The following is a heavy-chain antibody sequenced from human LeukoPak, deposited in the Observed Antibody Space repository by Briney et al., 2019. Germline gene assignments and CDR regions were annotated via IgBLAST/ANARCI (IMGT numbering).Heavy chain of an antibody. CDR3: ARDQYSSNEANYYYYMDV. D-gene: IGHD6-13*01. CDR1: GGSFSGYY. J-gene: IGHJ6*03. Sequence: SETLSLTCAVYGGSFSGYYWSWIRQPPGKGLEWIGEINHSGSTNYNPSLKSRVTISVDTSKNQFSLKLSSVTAADTAVYYCARDQYSSNEANYYYYMDVWGKGTTVTVSS. CDR2: INHSGST. V-gene: IGHV4-34*01.